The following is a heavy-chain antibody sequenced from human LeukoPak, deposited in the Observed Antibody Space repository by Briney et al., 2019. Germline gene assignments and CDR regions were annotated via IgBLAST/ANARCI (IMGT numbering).Heavy chain of an antibody. J-gene: IGHJ4*02. CDR1: GFTFSSYT. V-gene: IGHV3-21*01. Sequence: GGSLRLSCGGSGFTFSSYTMNWVRQAPGKGLEWVASISSSATYIYYADSVSGRFTISRDDAKKSVFLHMNSLRAEDTAVYFCATWDDYGDFVAFEYWGQGTLVTVSS. CDR2: ISSSATYI. D-gene: IGHD4-17*01. CDR3: ATWDDYGDFVAFEY.